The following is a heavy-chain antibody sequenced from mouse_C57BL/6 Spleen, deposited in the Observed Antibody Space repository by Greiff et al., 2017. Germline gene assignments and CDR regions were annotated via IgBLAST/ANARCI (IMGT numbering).Heavy chain of an antibody. CDR1: GYTFTSYW. D-gene: IGHD1-1*01. CDR2: IDPSDSYT. CDR3: ARLLLDYAMDY. J-gene: IGHJ4*01. V-gene: IGHV1-50*01. Sequence: VQLQQPGAELVKPGASVKLSCKASGYTFTSYWMQWVKQRPGQGLEWIGEIDPSDSYTNYNQKFKGKATLTVDTSSSTAYMQLSSLTSEDSAVYYCARLLLDYAMDYWGQGTSVTVSS.